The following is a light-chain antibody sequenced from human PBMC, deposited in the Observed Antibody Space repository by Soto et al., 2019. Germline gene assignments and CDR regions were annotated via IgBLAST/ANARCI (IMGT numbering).Light chain of an antibody. Sequence: QLVLTQPPSVSGAPGQRVTISCTGSSSNIGAGYDVHWYQQLPGTAPKLLIYRNNNRPSGVPDRFSGSKSGTSASLAITGLQAEDEADYYCHSYDSRLSGSVFGGGTKLTVL. V-gene: IGLV1-40*01. J-gene: IGLJ3*02. CDR1: SSNIGAGYD. CDR3: HSYDSRLSGSV. CDR2: RNN.